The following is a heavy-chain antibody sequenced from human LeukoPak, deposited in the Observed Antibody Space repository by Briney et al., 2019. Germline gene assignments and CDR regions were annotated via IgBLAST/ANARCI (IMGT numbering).Heavy chain of an antibody. V-gene: IGHV4-59*05. J-gene: IGHJ6*03. CDR3: ARFVSPFSYMDV. CDR2: IYYSGRT. Sequence: SETLSLTCTVSGGSISNYYWSWIRQPPGKGLEWIGHIYYSGRTYYNPSLRNRVTISVDTSRNQFSLKLRSVTAADTSVYYCARFVSPFSYMDVWAKGPRSPSP. CDR1: GGSISNYY. D-gene: IGHD3-3*01.